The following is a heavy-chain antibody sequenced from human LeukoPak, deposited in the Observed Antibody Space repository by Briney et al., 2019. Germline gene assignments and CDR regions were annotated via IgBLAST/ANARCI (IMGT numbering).Heavy chain of an antibody. D-gene: IGHD2-2*01. V-gene: IGHV3-11*04. CDR1: GFTFSDYY. CDR3: AVRGDGTSALSPGGF. J-gene: IGHJ3*01. CDR2: ISSSGSTI. Sequence: GGSLRLSCAASGFTFSDYYMSWIRQAPGKGLEWVSYISSSGSTIYYADSVKGRFTISRDNSKNTLYLQMNSLRVEDTAVYYCAVRGDGTSALSPGGFWGQGTVVTVSS.